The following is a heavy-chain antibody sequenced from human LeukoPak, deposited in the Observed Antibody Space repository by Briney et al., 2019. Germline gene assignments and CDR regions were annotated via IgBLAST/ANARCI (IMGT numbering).Heavy chain of an antibody. Sequence: GGSLRLSCAASGFTFDDYAMHWVRQAPGKGLEWVSGISWNSGSIGYADSVKGRFTISRDNAKNSLYLQMNSLRAEDTALYYCAKAEDFRIVGARGYYFDYWGQGTLVTVSS. CDR3: AKAEDFRIVGARGYYFDY. CDR2: ISWNSGSI. CDR1: GFTFDDYA. D-gene: IGHD1-26*01. V-gene: IGHV3-9*01. J-gene: IGHJ4*02.